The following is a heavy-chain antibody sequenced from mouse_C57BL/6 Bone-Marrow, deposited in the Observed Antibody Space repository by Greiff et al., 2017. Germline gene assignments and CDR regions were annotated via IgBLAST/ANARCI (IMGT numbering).Heavy chain of an antibody. CDR1: GYTFTSYW. CDR3: ASTGPLGRGFDY. V-gene: IGHV1-55*01. Sequence: QVQLQQPGAELVKPGASVKMSCKASGYTFTSYWIPWVKQRPEQGLEWIGDIYPTSGRTNYNEKFKSKAILTVDTSSNTAYMQLSSLTSEDSAVFYCASTGPLGRGFDYWGQGTTLTVSS. CDR2: IYPTSGRT. J-gene: IGHJ2*01. D-gene: IGHD4-1*01.